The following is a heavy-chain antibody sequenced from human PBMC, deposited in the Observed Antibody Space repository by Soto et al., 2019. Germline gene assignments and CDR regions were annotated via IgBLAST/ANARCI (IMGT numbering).Heavy chain of an antibody. J-gene: IGHJ4*02. V-gene: IGHV3-7*01. CDR2: IKEDGSEE. Sequence: EVQLVESGGGLVQPGGSLRLSCVASGFTFSSHWMSWVRQGPGKGLEWVANIKEDGSEEYYVDSVKGRFTISRDNAKNSLFLQMDSLRVEDMAVDYCARGGNYYVDHWGQGTLVTVSS. CDR3: ARGGNYYVDH. D-gene: IGHD1-1*01. CDR1: GFTFSSHW.